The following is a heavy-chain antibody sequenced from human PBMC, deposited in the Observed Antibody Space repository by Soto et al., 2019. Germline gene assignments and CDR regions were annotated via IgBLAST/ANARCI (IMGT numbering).Heavy chain of an antibody. Sequence: QVQLVQSGAEVKKPGASVKVSCNASGYTFTSYGISWVRQDPGQGLEWMGWISGYNANTNYAQKLQGRVTMTTDTSTSTVYMELRSLRSDDTTVYYCARPHYYDSGRGIFDYWGQGTLVTVSS. CDR1: GYTFTSYG. V-gene: IGHV1-18*01. D-gene: IGHD3-22*01. CDR2: ISGYNANT. J-gene: IGHJ4*02. CDR3: ARPHYYDSGRGIFDY.